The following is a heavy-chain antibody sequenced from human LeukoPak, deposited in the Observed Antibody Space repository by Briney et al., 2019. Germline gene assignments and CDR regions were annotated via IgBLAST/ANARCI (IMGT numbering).Heavy chain of an antibody. J-gene: IGHJ4*02. CDR1: GFTFSSYS. V-gene: IGHV3-21*04. CDR3: ARAGNYYGDYDF. CDR2: ISSSSTYI. Sequence: GGSLRLSCAASGFTFSSYSMNWVRQAPGKGLGWVSSISSSSTYIYYADSVKGRFTISRDNSRNTLYLQMNSLRADDTAVYYCARAGNYYGDYDFWGQGTLVTVSS. D-gene: IGHD4-17*01.